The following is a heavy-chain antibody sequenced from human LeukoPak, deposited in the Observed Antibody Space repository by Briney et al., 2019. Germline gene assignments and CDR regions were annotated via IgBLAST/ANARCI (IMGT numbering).Heavy chain of an antibody. CDR2: INHSGST. CDR1: GGSFSGYY. J-gene: IGHJ6*02. Sequence: SETLSLTCAVYGGSFSGYYWSWIRQPPGKGLEWIGGINHSGSTNYNPSLKSRVTISVDTSKNQFSLKLSSVTAADTAVYYCASHGYSSSWFPTHYYYYGMDVWGQGTTVTVSS. CDR3: ASHGYSSSWFPTHYYYYGMDV. D-gene: IGHD6-13*01. V-gene: IGHV4-34*01.